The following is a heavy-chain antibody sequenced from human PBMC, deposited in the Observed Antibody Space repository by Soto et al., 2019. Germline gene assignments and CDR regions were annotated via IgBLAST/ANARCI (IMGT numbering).Heavy chain of an antibody. J-gene: IGHJ5*02. Sequence: EVQLVESGGGLIQPGGSLRLSCSSSEFTVSSNFMAWVRQAPGKGLEWVSLIYRDGSTYYADSVKGRFTISRENSKNTLYLPMGSLRVEDTAVYFCARASGSSWYRGLWFDPWGQGILVTVSS. V-gene: IGHV3-53*01. CDR2: IYRDGST. CDR1: EFTVSSNF. CDR3: ARASGSSWYRGLWFDP. D-gene: IGHD6-13*01.